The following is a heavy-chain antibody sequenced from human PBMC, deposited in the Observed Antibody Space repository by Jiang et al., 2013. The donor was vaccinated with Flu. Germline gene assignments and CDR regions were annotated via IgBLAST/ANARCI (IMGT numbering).Heavy chain of an antibody. J-gene: IGHJ4*02. D-gene: IGHD5-12*01. CDR2: ISSSGRTI. CDR3: ARETFTGYGIDY. CDR1: GFTFSTYE. V-gene: IGHV3-48*03. Sequence: QLVESGGGLVQPGGSLRLSCAASGFTFSTYEVNWVRQAPGKGLEWVSYISSSGRTIYYADSVEGRFTISRDNTNNSLYLQMNNLRAEDTAVYHCARETFTGYGIDYWGQGTVVTVSS.